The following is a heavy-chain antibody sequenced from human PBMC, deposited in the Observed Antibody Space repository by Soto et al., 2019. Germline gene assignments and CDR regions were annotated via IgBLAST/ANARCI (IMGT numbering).Heavy chain of an antibody. J-gene: IGHJ5*02. D-gene: IGHD3-16*01. V-gene: IGHV4-30-4*01. CDR1: GGSISSGDYY. CDR2: IYYSGST. CDR3: ARVLGGGMGGGWFDP. Sequence: QVQLQESGPGLVKPSQTLSLTCTVSGGSISSGDYYWSWIRQPPGKGLEWIGYIYYSGSTYYNPSRKSRVTISVDTSKNQFSRKLGSVTAADTAVYYCARVLGGGMGGGWFDPWGQGTLVTVSS.